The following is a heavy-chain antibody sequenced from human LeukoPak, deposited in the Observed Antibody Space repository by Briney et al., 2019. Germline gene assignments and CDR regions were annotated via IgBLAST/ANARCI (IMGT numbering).Heavy chain of an antibody. CDR3: ERHHCSSASCLIDY. J-gene: IGHJ4*02. CDR2: ISGSGGST. CDR1: EFTVSSYA. D-gene: IGHD2-2*01. Sequence: PGGSLRLSCAAPEFTVSSYAMSWARQGPGKGLEWVSAISGSGGSTYYADSVKGRFTISRDNSMNTLYLQMNSLRAEDTAVYYCERHHCSSASCLIDYWGQGTLVTVSS. V-gene: IGHV3-23*01.